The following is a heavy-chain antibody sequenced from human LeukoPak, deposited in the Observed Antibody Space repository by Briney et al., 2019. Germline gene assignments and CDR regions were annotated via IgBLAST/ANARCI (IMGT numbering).Heavy chain of an antibody. CDR3: GRAPAGSSKYEY. CDR1: GGSISSYS. CDR2: IYATEST. V-gene: IGHV4-4*07. Sequence: SKTLSLTCSVSGGSISSYSGTWIRQPAGKGLEWIGRIYATESTNFNPSLKSRVTMSVDTSKSQFSLNLSSVTAADTAVYYCGRAPAGSSKYEYWGQGILVTVSS. J-gene: IGHJ4*02. D-gene: IGHD6-13*01.